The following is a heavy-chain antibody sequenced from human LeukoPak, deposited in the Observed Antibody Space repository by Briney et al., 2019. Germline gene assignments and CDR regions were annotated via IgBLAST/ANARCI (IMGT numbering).Heavy chain of an antibody. Sequence: SETRSLTCTVSGGSMSSNYWSWIRQPPGKGLEWMGYIYNSGTIYYSGSTNYNPSLKSRVTISVDTSKNQFSLKLSSVTAADTAVYYCARGAPFVLLWFGEPHDYWGQGTLVTVSS. CDR2: IYNSGTIYYSGST. J-gene: IGHJ4*02. V-gene: IGHV4-59*12. D-gene: IGHD3-10*01. CDR1: GGSMSSNY. CDR3: ARGAPFVLLWFGEPHDY.